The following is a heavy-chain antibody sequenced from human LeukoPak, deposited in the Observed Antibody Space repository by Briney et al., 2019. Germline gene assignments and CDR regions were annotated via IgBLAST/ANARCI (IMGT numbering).Heavy chain of an antibody. CDR3: AKDPSFGIAAAGRTYFDY. Sequence: GGSLRLSCVASGFTFSNYGMHWVRQAPGKGLEWVAVIWYDGSNKYYADSVKGRFTISRDNSKNTLYLQMNSLRAEDTAVYYCAKDPSFGIAAAGRTYFDYWGQGTLVTVSS. V-gene: IGHV3-33*06. D-gene: IGHD6-13*01. CDR1: GFTFSNYG. CDR2: IWYDGSNK. J-gene: IGHJ4*02.